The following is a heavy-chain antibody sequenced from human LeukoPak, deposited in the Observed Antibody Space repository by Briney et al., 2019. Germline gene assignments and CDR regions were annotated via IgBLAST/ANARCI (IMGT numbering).Heavy chain of an antibody. CDR3: ARDLGSGTPLDC. J-gene: IGHJ4*02. CDR2: IRSDGTST. V-gene: IGHV3-74*01. D-gene: IGHD1-7*01. Sequence: GGSLRLSCAASGFIFSSYAMSWVRQAPGEGPVWVSLIRSDGTSTSYADSVKGRFTISRDNAKNTLYLQMNSLRAEDTAVYYCARDLGSGTPLDCRGQGTLVTVSS. CDR1: GFIFSSYA.